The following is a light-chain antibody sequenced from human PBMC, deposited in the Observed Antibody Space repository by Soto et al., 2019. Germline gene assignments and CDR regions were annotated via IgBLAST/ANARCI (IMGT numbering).Light chain of an antibody. CDR3: QQYNNWPRT. V-gene: IGKV3-15*01. Sequence: ILMTQSPATLSVSPGERATLSCRASQSVSSNLAWYQQKPGQAPRRLVSDASTRATGIPVRFSGSGSGTEFTLTISSLQSEDFAIYYCQQYNNWPRTFGQGTKVDI. J-gene: IGKJ1*01. CDR2: DAS. CDR1: QSVSSN.